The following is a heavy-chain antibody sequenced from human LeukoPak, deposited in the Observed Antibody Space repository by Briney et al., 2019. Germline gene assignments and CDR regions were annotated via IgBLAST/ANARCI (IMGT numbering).Heavy chain of an antibody. CDR2: IYSGGST. CDR1: GFTASSNY. Sequence: GGSLRLSCAASGFTASSNYMSWVRQAPGKGLEWVSVIYSGGSTYYADSVKGRFTISRDNSKNTLYLQMNSLRAEDTAVYYCARLTRYSSSSGGNDFDYWGQGTLVTVSS. D-gene: IGHD6-6*01. CDR3: ARLTRYSSSSGGNDFDY. J-gene: IGHJ4*02. V-gene: IGHV3-53*01.